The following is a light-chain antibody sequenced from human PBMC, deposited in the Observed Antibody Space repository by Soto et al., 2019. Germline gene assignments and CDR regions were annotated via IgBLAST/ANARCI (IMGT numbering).Light chain of an antibody. CDR3: QQNYSTPLG. J-gene: IGKJ4*01. V-gene: IGKV1-39*01. CDR1: QSINRD. Sequence: DIQMTQSPFSLSASVGDRVTITCRASQSINRDLNWYQQKPGKAPNLMIYAAFTLESGVPSRFSGSGSGTDFTLTISSLQLEDFATYYCQQNYSTPLGFGGGTKVDIK. CDR2: AAF.